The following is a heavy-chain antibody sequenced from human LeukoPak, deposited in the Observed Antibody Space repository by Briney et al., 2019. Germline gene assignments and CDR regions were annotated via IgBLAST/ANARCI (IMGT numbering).Heavy chain of an antibody. CDR2: IWYDGSNK. Sequence: SGGSLRLSCAASGFTFSSYGMHWVRQAPGKGLEWVAVIWYDGSNKYYADSVKGRFTISRDNSKNTLYLQMNSLRAEDTAVYYCAREGHTSDAFDIWGQGTMVTVSS. V-gene: IGHV3-33*01. CDR3: AREGHTSDAFDI. CDR1: GFTFSSYG. J-gene: IGHJ3*02.